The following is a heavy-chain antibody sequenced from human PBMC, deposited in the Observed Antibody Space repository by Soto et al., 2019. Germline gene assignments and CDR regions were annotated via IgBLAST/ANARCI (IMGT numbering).Heavy chain of an antibody. J-gene: IGHJ6*02. CDR2: IYPSDSDT. Sequence: PGESLKISCKGSGYSFTTYWIAWVRQMPGKGLEWMGIIYPSDSDTRYSPSFQGQVTMSADKSVSTAYLQWSSLKASDTAMYYCARPYGRSYAMDVWGQGTTVTVSS. D-gene: IGHD2-15*01. CDR3: ARPYGRSYAMDV. V-gene: IGHV5-51*01. CDR1: GYSFTTYW.